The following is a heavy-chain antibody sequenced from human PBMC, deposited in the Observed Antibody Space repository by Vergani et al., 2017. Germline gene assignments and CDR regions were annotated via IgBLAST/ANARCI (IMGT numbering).Heavy chain of an antibody. CDR2: IYYSGST. CDR3: ARDRVGGYYDSSGYYLRYYYYGMDV. Sequence: QVQLQESGPGLVKPSETLSLTCTVSGGSISSYYWSWIRQPPGKGLEWIGYIYYSGSTNYNPSLKSRVTISVDTSKNQFSLKLSSVTAADTAVYYCARDRVGGYYDSSGYYLRYYYYGMDVWGQGTTVTVSS. CDR1: GGSISSYY. V-gene: IGHV4-59*12. D-gene: IGHD3-22*01. J-gene: IGHJ6*02.